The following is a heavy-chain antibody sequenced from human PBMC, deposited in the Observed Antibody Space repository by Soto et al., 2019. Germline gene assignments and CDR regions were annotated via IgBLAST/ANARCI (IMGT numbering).Heavy chain of an antibody. CDR2: VSGTGGSS. CDR1: AFTFRDYR. Sequence: GGSQRLSCSAAAFTFRDYRMNRDHHAPGKGLEWVASVSGTGGSSYYADFGKGRFTSSRDNSKNTLYLQMNSLRVEATAVYYCAKDRLGGNFYYWGQGTQVTVSS. J-gene: IGHJ4*02. CDR3: AKDRLGGNFYY. V-gene: IGHV3-23*01.